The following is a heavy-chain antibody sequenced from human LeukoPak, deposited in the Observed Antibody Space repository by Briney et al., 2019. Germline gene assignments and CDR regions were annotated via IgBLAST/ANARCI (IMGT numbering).Heavy chain of an antibody. CDR2: ISTYNGHT. D-gene: IGHD3-10*01. CDR1: GYTFTDYY. V-gene: IGHV1-18*04. J-gene: IGHJ4*02. Sequence: PVASVKVSCKASGYTFTDYYMHWVRQAPGQGLEWMGWISTYNGHTNYAQKLQGRITMTTDTSTSTAYMELRSLRSDDTAVYYCARYLHRGAVELNFDYWGQGTLVTVSS. CDR3: ARYLHRGAVELNFDY.